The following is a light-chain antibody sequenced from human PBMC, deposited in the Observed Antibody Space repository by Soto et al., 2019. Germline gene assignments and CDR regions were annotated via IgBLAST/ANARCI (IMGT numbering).Light chain of an antibody. V-gene: IGKV1-5*03. CDR3: QYYDNYSWT. Sequence: DIQLTQSPSTLSASVGDRVTITCRASQGIGVWLTWYQQKPGKPPKFLIYKTSTLESGVPSRFSGSGSGTEFTLTISSLRPDDFATYHCQYYDNYSWTFGQGTKVETK. J-gene: IGKJ1*01. CDR1: QGIGVW. CDR2: KTS.